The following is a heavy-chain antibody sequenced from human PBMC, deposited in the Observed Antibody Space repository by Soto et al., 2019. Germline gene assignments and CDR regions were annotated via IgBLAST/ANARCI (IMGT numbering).Heavy chain of an antibody. CDR3: ARGRGSYCGGDCYYFDY. Sequence: SETLSLTCAVYGGSFSGYYWSWIRQPPGKGLEWIGEINHSGSTNYNQSLKSRVTISVDTSKHQFSLKLSSVTAADTALYYCARGRGSYCGGDCYYFDYWGQGTLVTVSS. J-gene: IGHJ4*02. V-gene: IGHV4-34*01. CDR2: INHSGST. CDR1: GGSFSGYY. D-gene: IGHD2-21*02.